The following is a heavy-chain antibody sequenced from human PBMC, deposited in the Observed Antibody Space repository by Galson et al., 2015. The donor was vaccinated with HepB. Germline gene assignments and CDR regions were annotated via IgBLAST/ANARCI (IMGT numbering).Heavy chain of an antibody. J-gene: IGHJ2*01. CDR3: VRDLGSGWSNWYFDL. Sequence: SLRLSCAASGFTFSNYEMNWVRQAPGKGLEWVSYIDGSGSTMYYADSVKGRLTISRDNAKNSTYLQMSSLRAEDTAVYYCVRDLGSGWSNWYFDLWGRGILVTVSS. CDR2: IDGSGSTM. V-gene: IGHV3-48*03. D-gene: IGHD6-19*01. CDR1: GFTFSNYE.